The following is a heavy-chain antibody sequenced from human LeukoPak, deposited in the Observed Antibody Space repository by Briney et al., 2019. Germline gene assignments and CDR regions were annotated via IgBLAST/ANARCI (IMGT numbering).Heavy chain of an antibody. V-gene: IGHV1-24*01. J-gene: IGHJ3*02. CDR3: ATDRGRRYFDWLPRAHAFDI. Sequence: GSVKVSCKVSGYTLTELSMHWVRQAPGKGLEWMGGFDPEDGETIYAQKFQGRVTMTEDTSTDTAYMELSSLRSEDTAVYYCATDRGRRYFDWLPRAHAFDIWGQGTMVTVSS. D-gene: IGHD3-9*01. CDR1: GYTLTELS. CDR2: FDPEDGET.